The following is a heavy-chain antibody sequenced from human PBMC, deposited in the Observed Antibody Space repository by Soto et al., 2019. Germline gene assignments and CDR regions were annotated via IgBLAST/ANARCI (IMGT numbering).Heavy chain of an antibody. Sequence: QVQLVESGGGVVQPGRSRRLSCAASGFTFRSYAMYWVRQSPGKGLEWVAVISYDGTNKYYADSVKGRFTISRDNPENTLYLQMHSLRVEETAVFYCARGNNTFFDYWGQGALVTVSS. CDR3: ARGNNTFFDY. CDR2: ISYDGTNK. D-gene: IGHD1-1*01. V-gene: IGHV3-30-3*01. J-gene: IGHJ4*02. CDR1: GFTFRSYA.